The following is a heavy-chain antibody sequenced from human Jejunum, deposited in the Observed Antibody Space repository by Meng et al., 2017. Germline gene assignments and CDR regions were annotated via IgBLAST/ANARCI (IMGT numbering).Heavy chain of an antibody. J-gene: IGHJ4*02. D-gene: IGHD3-10*01. V-gene: IGHV3-7*01. CDR3: ARGWGLLDY. CDR1: GFSFSSYW. Sequence: GGSLRLSCVASGFSFSSYWMSWVRQAPGEGLEWVDKIKQEGSEKYYVDSVKGRFTISRDNAKNSLYLQMSSLRAEDTAVYYSARGWGLLDYWGQGTLVTVSS. CDR2: IKQEGSEK.